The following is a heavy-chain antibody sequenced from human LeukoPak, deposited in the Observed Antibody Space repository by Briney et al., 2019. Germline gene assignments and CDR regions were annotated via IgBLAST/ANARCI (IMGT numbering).Heavy chain of an antibody. V-gene: IGHV3-7*03. CDR1: GFTFSSYW. CDR2: IKQDESEK. J-gene: IGHJ4*02. D-gene: IGHD3-16*02. Sequence: GGSLRLSCAASGFTFSSYWMSWVRQAPGKGLEWVANIKQDESEKYYVDSVKGRFTISRDNAKNSLYLQMNSLRAEDTAVYYCARDGYYDYVWGSYRYYFDYWGQGTLVTVSS. CDR3: ARDGYYDYVWGSYRYYFDY.